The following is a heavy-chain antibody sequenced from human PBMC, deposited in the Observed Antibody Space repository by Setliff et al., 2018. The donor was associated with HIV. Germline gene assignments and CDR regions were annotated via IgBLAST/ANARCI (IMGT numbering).Heavy chain of an antibody. V-gene: IGHV1-69*10. Sequence: ASVKVSCKVSGVTFSSSAISWVRQAPGQGLEWMGGIIPILGPANYAQKVQDRVTMTRDTSTSTGYMELSSLRSEDTAVYYCARDLRQVETTGGSYYYYYMDVWGKGTTVTVSS. D-gene: IGHD4-17*01. CDR1: GVTFSSSA. J-gene: IGHJ6*03. CDR3: ARDLRQVETTGGSYYYYYMDV. CDR2: IIPILGPA.